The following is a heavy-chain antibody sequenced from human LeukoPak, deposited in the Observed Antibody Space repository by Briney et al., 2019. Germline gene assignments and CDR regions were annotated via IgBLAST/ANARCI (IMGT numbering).Heavy chain of an antibody. CDR3: ARLRNNYNDNGDFPRY. J-gene: IGHJ4*02. Sequence: SETLSLTCAVSGYPISSGYYWGWSRPPPGKGLEWIGHIYHSGTTYYNPSLKSRVTISVDTSKNQFSLRLNPVTAADTAVYYCARLRNNYNDNGDFPRYWGQGTLVTVSS. CDR1: GYPISSGYY. CDR2: IYHSGTT. V-gene: IGHV4-38-2*01. D-gene: IGHD4-17*01.